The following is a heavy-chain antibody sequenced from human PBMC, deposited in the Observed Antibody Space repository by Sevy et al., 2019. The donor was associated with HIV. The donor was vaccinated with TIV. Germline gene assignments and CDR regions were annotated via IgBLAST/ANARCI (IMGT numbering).Heavy chain of an antibody. J-gene: IGHJ5*02. D-gene: IGHD3-9*01. CDR3: ARDGLVLRYFDWSHNWFDP. Sequence: GGSLRLSCAASGFTISRYSMNWVRQAPGKGLEWVSSISSSSSYVYYADSVKGRFTISRDNAKNSLYLQMNSLRAEDKAVYYCARDGLVLRYFDWSHNWFDPWGQGTLVTVSS. V-gene: IGHV3-21*01. CDR1: GFTISRYS. CDR2: ISSSSSYV.